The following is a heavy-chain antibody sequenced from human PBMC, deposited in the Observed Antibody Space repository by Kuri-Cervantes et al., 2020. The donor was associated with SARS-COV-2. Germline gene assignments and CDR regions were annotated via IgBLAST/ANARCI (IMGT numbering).Heavy chain of an antibody. D-gene: IGHD4-23*01. V-gene: IGHV4-38-2*02. CDR2: IYHSGST. CDR3: ARTKRSTVVTPSVPYFDY. J-gene: IGHJ4*02. CDR1: GYSISSGYY. Sequence: GSLRLSCTVSGYSISSGYYWGWIRQPPGKGLEWIGSIYHSGSTYYNPSLKSRVTISVDTSKNQFSLKLSSVTAADTAVYYCARTKRSTVVTPSVPYFDYWGQETLVTVSS.